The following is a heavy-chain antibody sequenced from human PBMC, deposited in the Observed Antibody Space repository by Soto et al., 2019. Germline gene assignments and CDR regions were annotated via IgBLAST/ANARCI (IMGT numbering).Heavy chain of an antibody. Sequence: ASVKVSCKASGYTFTGYYIHWVRQAPGQGLEWMGWINPNSGDTNSAQKFQGRVTMTRDTSISTAYMELSRLRSDDTAVYYCARVPCITTTCSPLNCFDPWGQGTLVTVSS. CDR2: INPNSGDT. J-gene: IGHJ5*02. V-gene: IGHV1-2*02. CDR3: ARVPCITTTCSPLNCFDP. D-gene: IGHD2-2*01. CDR1: GYTFTGYY.